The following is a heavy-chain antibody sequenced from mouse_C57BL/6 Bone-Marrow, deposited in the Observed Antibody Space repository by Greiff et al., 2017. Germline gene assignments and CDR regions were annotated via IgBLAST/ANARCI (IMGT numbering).Heavy chain of an antibody. V-gene: IGHV14-2*01. CDR3: VSDGYYDYFDY. J-gene: IGHJ2*01. Sequence: VQLQQSGAELVKPGASVKFSCTASGFNIKDYYMHWVKQRTEQGLEWIGRIDPEDGETKYAPKFQGKATLTADTSSNTAYLQLSSLTSEDTAVYYCVSDGYYDYFDYWGQGTTLTVSS. CDR2: IDPEDGET. D-gene: IGHD2-3*01. CDR1: GFNIKDYY.